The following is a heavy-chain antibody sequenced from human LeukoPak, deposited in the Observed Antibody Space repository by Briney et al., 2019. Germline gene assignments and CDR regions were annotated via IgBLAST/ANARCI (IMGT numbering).Heavy chain of an antibody. Sequence: ASVKVSCKASGYTFTGYYMHWVRQAPGQGLEWMGWINPNSGGTNYAQKFQGRVTMSVDTSKNQFSLKLSSVTAADTAVYYCAREPVAGWDWFDPWGQGTLVTVSS. J-gene: IGHJ5*02. CDR1: GYTFTGYY. CDR3: AREPVAGWDWFDP. D-gene: IGHD6-19*01. V-gene: IGHV1-2*02. CDR2: INPNSGGT.